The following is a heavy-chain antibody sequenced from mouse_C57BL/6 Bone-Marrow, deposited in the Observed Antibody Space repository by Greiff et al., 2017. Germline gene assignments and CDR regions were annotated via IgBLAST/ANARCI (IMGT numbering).Heavy chain of an antibody. CDR3: ARVTTVPFAY. J-gene: IGHJ3*01. D-gene: IGHD1-1*01. V-gene: IGHV3-6*01. Sequence: EVQLQQSGPGLVKPSQSLSLTCSVTGYSITSGYYWNWIRQFPGNKLEWMGYISYDGSNNYNPSLKNRISITRDTSKNQFFLKLNSVTTEDTATYYCARVTTVPFAYWGQGTLVTVSA. CDR2: ISYDGSN. CDR1: GYSITSGYY.